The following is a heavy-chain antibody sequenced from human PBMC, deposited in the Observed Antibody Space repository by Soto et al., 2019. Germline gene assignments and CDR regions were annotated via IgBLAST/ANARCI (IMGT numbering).Heavy chain of an antibody. V-gene: IGHV3-66*01. D-gene: IGHD3-16*01. CDR1: GFTVSTKY. J-gene: IGHJ4*02. CDR3: ARDPWAADY. CDR2: IYSGGST. Sequence: EVQLVESGGGLVQPGGSLRLSCAASGFTVSTKYMSWVRQAPGKGLERVSVIYSGGSTFYADSGRGRFTISRDNSKNTVNLQMNSLRAEDMAVYYCARDPWAADYWGQGTLLTVSS.